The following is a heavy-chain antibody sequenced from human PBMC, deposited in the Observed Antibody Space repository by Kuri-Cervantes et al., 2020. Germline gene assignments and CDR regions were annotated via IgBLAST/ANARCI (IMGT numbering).Heavy chain of an antibody. CDR1: GYTFTSYA. CDR3: ARVPIAAAVNYWYFDL. J-gene: IGHJ2*01. Sequence: ASVKVSCKASGYTFTSYAMHWVRQAPGQRLEWMGWINAGNGNTKYLQKFQGRVTITADESTSTAYMELSSLRSEDTAVYYCARVPIAAAVNYWYFDLWGRGTLVTVSS. CDR2: INAGNGNT. V-gene: IGHV1-3*01. D-gene: IGHD6-13*01.